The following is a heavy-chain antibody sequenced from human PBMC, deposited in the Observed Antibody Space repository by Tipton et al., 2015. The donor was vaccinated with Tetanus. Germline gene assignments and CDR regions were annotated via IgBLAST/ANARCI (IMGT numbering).Heavy chain of an antibody. Sequence: LRLSCTVSGGSVSSDTYYWSWIRQPPGKGLEWIGEIDHSGNTRYNPSLKSRLTISVDTSKDQFSLKLSSVVAADTAVYYCARGPFAYDRWGQGALVTVSS. CDR2: IDHSGNT. J-gene: IGHJ5*02. V-gene: IGHV4-61*01. CDR1: GGSVSSDTYY. CDR3: ARGPFAYDR.